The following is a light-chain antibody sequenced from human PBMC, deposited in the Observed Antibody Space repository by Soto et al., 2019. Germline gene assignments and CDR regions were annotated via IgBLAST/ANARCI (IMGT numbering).Light chain of an antibody. CDR1: SSDVGGYNY. V-gene: IGLV2-14*01. Sequence: QSALTQPASVSGSLGQLITISCTGTSSDVGGYNYVSWYQQHPDKAPKLMIYEVSNRPSGVSTRFSGSKSGNTASLTISGLQAEDEADYFCSSYTSTISLGVFGTGTKVTVL. CDR2: EVS. J-gene: IGLJ1*01. CDR3: SSYTSTISLGV.